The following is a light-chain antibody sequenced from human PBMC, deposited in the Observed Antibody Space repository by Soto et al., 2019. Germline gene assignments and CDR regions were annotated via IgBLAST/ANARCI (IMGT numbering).Light chain of an antibody. CDR2: GAS. V-gene: IGKV3-11*01. J-gene: IGKJ1*01. CDR1: QSVSND. Sequence: SPVPLSLTRVKRSPLSCRASQSVSNDFGSWQQKTPGQAPRLLIGGASIRASGTPARFSGSGSGTDFTLTISSLEPDDFAVYYRQQRSNSPTFGQGTKVDIK. CDR3: QQRSNSPT.